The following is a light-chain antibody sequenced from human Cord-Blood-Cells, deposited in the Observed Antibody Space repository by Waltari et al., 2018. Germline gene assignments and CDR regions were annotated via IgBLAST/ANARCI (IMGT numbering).Light chain of an antibody. CDR2: WAS. V-gene: IGKV4-1*01. CDR1: QSVLYSPTNKNY. CDR3: QQYYSTPYT. J-gene: IGKJ2*01. Sequence: DIVMTQSPDSLAVSLGAGATINCKSSQSVLYSPTNKNYLAWYQQKQGQPPKLLIYWASTRESGVPDRCSGRGSGTDFTLTISSLQAEDVAGYYCQQYYSTPYTFGQGTRLEIK.